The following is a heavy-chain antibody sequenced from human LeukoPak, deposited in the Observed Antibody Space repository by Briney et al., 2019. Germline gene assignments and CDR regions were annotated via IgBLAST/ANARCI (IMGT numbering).Heavy chain of an antibody. CDR1: GGTFSSYA. J-gene: IGHJ4*02. Sequence: AASVKVSCKASGGTFSSYAISWVRQAPGQGFEWTGGIIPIFGTANYAQKFQGRVTITADESTSTAYMELSSLRSEDTAVYYCARVNLGSSGYYLYYFDYWGQGTLVTVSS. D-gene: IGHD3-22*01. CDR2: IIPIFGTA. CDR3: ARVNLGSSGYYLYYFDY. V-gene: IGHV1-69*13.